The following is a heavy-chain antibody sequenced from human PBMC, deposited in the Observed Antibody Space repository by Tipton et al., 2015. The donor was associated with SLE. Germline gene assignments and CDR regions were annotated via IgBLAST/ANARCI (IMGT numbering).Heavy chain of an antibody. CDR2: IYHSGST. J-gene: IGHJ5*02. CDR3: ARVEAGNWFDP. Sequence: TLSLTCTVSGYSISSGYYWGWIRQPPGKGLEWIGSIYHSGSTYYNPSLKSRVTISVDTSKNRFSLKLSSVTAADTAVYYCARVEAGNWFDPWGQGTLVTVSS. D-gene: IGHD6-13*01. CDR1: GYSISSGYY. V-gene: IGHV4-38-2*02.